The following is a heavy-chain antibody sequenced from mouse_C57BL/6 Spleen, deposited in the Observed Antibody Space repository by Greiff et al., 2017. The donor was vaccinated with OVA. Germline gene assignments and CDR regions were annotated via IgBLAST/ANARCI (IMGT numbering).Heavy chain of an antibody. CDR1: GFNIKDDY. CDR2: IDPDNGDT. CDR3: TTGGGY. Sequence: VQLQQSGAELVRPGASVKLSCTASGFNIKDDYMHWVKQRPEQGLEWIGWIDPDNGDTEYASKFQGKATITAETSSNTAYLQLSSLTAEDTAVYYWTTGGGYWGQGTLVTVSA. V-gene: IGHV14-4*01. J-gene: IGHJ3*01.